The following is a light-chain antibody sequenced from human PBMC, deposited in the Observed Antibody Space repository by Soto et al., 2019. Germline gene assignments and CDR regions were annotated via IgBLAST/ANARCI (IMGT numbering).Light chain of an antibody. J-gene: IGLJ1*01. V-gene: IGLV2-14*01. CDR1: SSDVGGYNY. Sequence: QSVLAQPASVSGSPGQSITISCTGTSSDVGGYNYVSWYQQHPGKAPKLMIYDVSNRPSGVSNRFSGSKSGNTASLTISGLQAEDEADYYCSSYTSSSPHYAFGTGTKVTVL. CDR2: DVS. CDR3: SSYTSSSPHYA.